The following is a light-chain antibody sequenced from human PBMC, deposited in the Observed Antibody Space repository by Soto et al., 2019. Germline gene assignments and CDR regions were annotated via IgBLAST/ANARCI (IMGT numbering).Light chain of an antibody. V-gene: IGKV1-39*01. CDR2: AAY. CDR1: QGIRND. J-gene: IGKJ5*01. Sequence: DIQMTQSPSSLSASLGERVTITCRASQGIRNDLGWYQQNTGKXTXLLIYAAYTLQRGVPSRFTGSGSGTDFTLTISGLQPEDFATYYCQQTYITPITFGQGTRLEL. CDR3: QQTYITPIT.